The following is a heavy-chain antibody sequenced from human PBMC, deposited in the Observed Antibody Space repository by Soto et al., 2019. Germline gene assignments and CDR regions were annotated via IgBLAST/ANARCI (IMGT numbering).Heavy chain of an antibody. V-gene: IGHV3-9*01. D-gene: IGHD6-6*01. J-gene: IGHJ4*02. CDR3: AKDAGIAALSHYYFDY. Sequence: SLRLSCAASGFTFDDYAMHWVRQAPGKGLEWVSGISWNSGSIGYADSVKGRFTISRDNAKNSLYLQMNSLRAEDTALYYCAKDAGIAALSHYYFDYWGQGTLVTVSS. CDR2: ISWNSGSI. CDR1: GFTFDDYA.